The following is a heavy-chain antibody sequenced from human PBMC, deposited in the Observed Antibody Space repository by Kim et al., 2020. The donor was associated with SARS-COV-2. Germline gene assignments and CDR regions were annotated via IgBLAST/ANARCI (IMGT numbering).Heavy chain of an antibody. V-gene: IGHV3-23*01. D-gene: IGHD3-22*01. J-gene: IGHJ1*01. Sequence: GGSLRLSCAASGFTFSSYAMSWVRQAPGKGLEWVSAISGSGGSTYYADSVKGRFTISRDNSKNTLYLQMNSLRAEDTAVYYCATRSSGYYYVLVSSVDLEYFQHWGQGTLVTVSS. CDR3: ATRSSGYYYVLVSSVDLEYFQH. CDR1: GFTFSSYA. CDR2: ISGSGGST.